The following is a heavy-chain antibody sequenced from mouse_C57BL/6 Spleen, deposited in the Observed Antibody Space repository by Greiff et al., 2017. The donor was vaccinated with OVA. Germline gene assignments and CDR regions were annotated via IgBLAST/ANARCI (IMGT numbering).Heavy chain of an antibody. Sequence: DVMLVESGGGLVKPGGSLKLSCAASGFTFSSYAMSWVRQTPEKRLEWVATISAGGSYTYYPDNVKGRFTISRDNAKNNLYLQMSHLKSEDTAMYYCARKDFDYWGQGTTLTVSS. CDR1: GFTFSSYA. CDR2: ISAGGSYT. J-gene: IGHJ2*01. V-gene: IGHV5-4*03. CDR3: ARKDFDY.